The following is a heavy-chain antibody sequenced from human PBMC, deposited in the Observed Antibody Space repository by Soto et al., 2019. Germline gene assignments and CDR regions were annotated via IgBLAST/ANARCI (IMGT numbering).Heavy chain of an antibody. CDR2: ISGSGGST. Sequence: GGSLRLSCAASGFTFSSYAMSWVRQAPGKGLEWVSAISGSGGSTYYADSVKGRFTISRDNSKNTLYLQMNSLRAEDTAVYYCAKGREFGVAANWFDPWGQGTLVTVSS. V-gene: IGHV3-23*01. CDR3: AKGREFGVAANWFDP. CDR1: GFTFSSYA. J-gene: IGHJ5*02. D-gene: IGHD3-16*01.